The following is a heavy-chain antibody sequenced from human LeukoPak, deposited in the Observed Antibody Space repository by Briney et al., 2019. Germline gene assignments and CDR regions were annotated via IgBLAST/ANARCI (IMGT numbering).Heavy chain of an antibody. Sequence: ASVKVSCKASGYTFTSYGISWMRQAPGQGLEWMGWISAYNGNTNYPQKLQGRVTMTTDTSTSTAYMELRSLRSDDTAVDSCARVRTGTTLVYYYYGMDVWGQGTTVTVSS. CDR2: ISAYNGNT. J-gene: IGHJ6*02. CDR1: GYTFTSYG. D-gene: IGHD1-7*01. V-gene: IGHV1-18*01. CDR3: ARVRTGTTLVYYYYGMDV.